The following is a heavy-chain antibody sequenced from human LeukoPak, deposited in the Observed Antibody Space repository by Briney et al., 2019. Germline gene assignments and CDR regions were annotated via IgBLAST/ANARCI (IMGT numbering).Heavy chain of an antibody. Sequence: PGGSLRLSCAASGFTVSGNYMSWVRQAPGKGLEWVSVIYTDGTAYYADSVKGRFTISRDNSKNTLYLQMNSLRAEDTAVYYCTRLSSSWYLDWGQGTLVTVSS. J-gene: IGHJ4*02. CDR1: GFTVSGNY. CDR2: IYTDGTA. CDR3: TRLSSSWYLD. V-gene: IGHV3-53*01. D-gene: IGHD6-13*01.